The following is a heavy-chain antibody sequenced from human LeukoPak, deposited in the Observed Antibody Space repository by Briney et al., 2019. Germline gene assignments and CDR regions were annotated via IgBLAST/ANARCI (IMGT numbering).Heavy chain of an antibody. CDR1: GFIFVNYG. V-gene: IGHV3-30*18. J-gene: IGHJ4*02. Sequence: PGGSLRLSCAASGFIFVNYGMHWVRQAPGKGLEWVALISYDGGETYYADSVKGRFTISRGDSKNALYLQMNSLRAEDTALYYCAKDPSLRTTLPLWGQGTLVTVSS. CDR2: ISYDGGET. CDR3: AKDPSLRTTLPL. D-gene: IGHD1-1*01.